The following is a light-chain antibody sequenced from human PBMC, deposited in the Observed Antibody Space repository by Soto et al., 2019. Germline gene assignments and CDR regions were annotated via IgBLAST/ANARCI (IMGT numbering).Light chain of an antibody. CDR2: EVS. CDR3: FSYTRRDTYV. CDR1: NNDVGGYKG. Sequence: QSVLTQAPSVAGSPGQSVTISCTGTNNDVGGYKGVSWYQQSPGTAPKLIIYEVSNRPSGVPGRFSGSKSGNTGSLTISGLQAEDEADYYCFSYTRRDTYVFGPGTKLTVL. J-gene: IGLJ1*01. V-gene: IGLV2-18*02.